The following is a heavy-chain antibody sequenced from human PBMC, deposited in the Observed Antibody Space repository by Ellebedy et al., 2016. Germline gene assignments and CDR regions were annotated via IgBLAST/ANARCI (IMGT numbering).Heavy chain of an antibody. Sequence: GGSLRLSCVASGFIFDDYAMTWVRQVQGMGLEWVATANWNGETTAYADPLQGRFIVSRDNTEESLHLQMNSLRVEDTATYYCAREGVTTGDFDYWGQGTVVTVSS. CDR1: GFIFDDYA. J-gene: IGHJ4*02. D-gene: IGHD4-17*01. V-gene: IGHV3-20*04. CDR2: ANWNGETT. CDR3: AREGVTTGDFDY.